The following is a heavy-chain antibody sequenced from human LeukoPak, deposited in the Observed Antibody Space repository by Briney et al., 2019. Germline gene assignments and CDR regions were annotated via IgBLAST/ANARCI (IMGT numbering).Heavy chain of an antibody. CDR1: GYTFTGYY. CDR3: ALTMITDYFDY. Sequence: ASVKVSCKASGYTFTGYYMHWVRQAPGQGLEWVGRINPNSGGTNYAQKFQGRVTMTRDTSISTAYMELSRLRSDDTAVYYCALTMITDYFDYWGQGTLVTVSS. D-gene: IGHD3-22*01. CDR2: INPNSGGT. J-gene: IGHJ4*02. V-gene: IGHV1-2*06.